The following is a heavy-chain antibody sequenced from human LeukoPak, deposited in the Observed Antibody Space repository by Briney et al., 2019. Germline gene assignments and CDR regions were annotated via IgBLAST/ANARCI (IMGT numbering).Heavy chain of an antibody. J-gene: IGHJ4*02. CDR1: GFTFGSCA. CDR3: AKGSLGSWYYFDY. V-gene: IGHV3-23*01. D-gene: IGHD6-13*01. CDR2: FSRSATDT. Sequence: GGSLRLSCAASGFTFGSCAMSWVRQAPGKGPEWVSTFSRSATDTYYADSVKGRFTIFRDNSKNTLYLQMNSLRAEDTAVYYCAKGSLGSWYYFDYWGQGTLVTVSS.